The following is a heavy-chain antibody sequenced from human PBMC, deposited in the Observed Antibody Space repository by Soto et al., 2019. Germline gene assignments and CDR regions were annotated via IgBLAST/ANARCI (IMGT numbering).Heavy chain of an antibody. Sequence: QVQLVQSGAEVKKPGASVEVSCKASGYSFTSFGITWVRQAPGQGLEWMGWISPYNGNTNYAQKLQGRVTMTTDTPTSTAYMELRSLRSDDTAVYYCASTYNGWYNSWGQGTRVTVSS. J-gene: IGHJ4*02. V-gene: IGHV1-18*01. CDR3: ASTYNGWYNS. CDR1: GYSFTSFG. D-gene: IGHD6-19*01. CDR2: ISPYNGNT.